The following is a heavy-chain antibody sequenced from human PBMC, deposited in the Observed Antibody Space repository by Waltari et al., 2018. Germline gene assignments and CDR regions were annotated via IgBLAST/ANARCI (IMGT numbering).Heavy chain of an antibody. CDR1: GFPFDHYA. D-gene: IGHD5-12*01. V-gene: IGHV3-9*01. CDR2: ISWNSGSI. J-gene: IGHJ4*02. CDR3: AKDMGIVATMVDS. Sequence: EVQLVESGGGLVQPGRSLRLSCAASGFPFDHYAMHWVRQAPGKGLEWVSGISWNSGSIGYADSVKGRFTISRDNAKNSLNLQMNSLRAEDTAFYYCAKDMGIVATMVDSWGQGTLVTVSS.